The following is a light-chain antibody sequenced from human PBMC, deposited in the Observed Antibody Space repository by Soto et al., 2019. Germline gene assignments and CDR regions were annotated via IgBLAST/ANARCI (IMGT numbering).Light chain of an antibody. CDR3: QQYNHYSPST. Sequence: EVVLKQSPGTLSLSPGESATIYCRASQSVSSSYLAWYQQKPGQAPRLLAYGASSRATGSPDRFSGSGSGTDFTLTISRLEPEAFAIYYCQQYNHYSPSTFGQGTRLETK. V-gene: IGKV3-20*01. CDR1: QSVSSSY. CDR2: GAS. J-gene: IGKJ5*01.